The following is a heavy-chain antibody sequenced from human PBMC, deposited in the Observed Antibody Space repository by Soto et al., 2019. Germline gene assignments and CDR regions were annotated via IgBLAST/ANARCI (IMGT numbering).Heavy chain of an antibody. CDR3: ARGGGEVVVVWAAAFDI. D-gene: IGHD2-15*01. J-gene: IGHJ3*02. CDR1: GYTFTSYA. V-gene: IGHV1-3*01. CDR2: INAGNGNT. Sequence: ASGKVSCKASGYTFTSYAMHWVRQAPGQRLEWMGWINAGNGNTKYSQKFQGRVTITRDTSASTAYMELSSLRSEDTAVYYCARGGGEVVVVWAAAFDIWGQGTMVTVSS.